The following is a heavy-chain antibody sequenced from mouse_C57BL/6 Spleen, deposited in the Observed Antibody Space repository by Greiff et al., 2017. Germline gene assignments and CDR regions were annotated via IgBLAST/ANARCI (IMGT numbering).Heavy chain of an antibody. Sequence: QVQLKQSGPGLVQPSQSLSITCTVSGFSLTSYGVHWVRQSPGKGLEWLGVIWRGGSTDYNAAFMSRLSITKDNSKSQVFFKMTSLQADDTAIYYCATCGSSYDYARDDWGQGTSVTVSS. J-gene: IGHJ4*01. D-gene: IGHD1-1*01. V-gene: IGHV2-5*01. CDR1: GFSLTSYG. CDR2: IWRGGST. CDR3: ATCGSSYDYARDD.